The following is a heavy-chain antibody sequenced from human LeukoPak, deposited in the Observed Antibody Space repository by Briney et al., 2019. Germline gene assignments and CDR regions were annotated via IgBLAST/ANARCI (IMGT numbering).Heavy chain of an antibody. Sequence: SETLSLTCNVSGGSISGGGYYCSWIRQHPGKGLEWIGYIYYSGSTYYNPSLKSRVTISVDTSKNHFSLKLSSVTAADTAVYYCARLVLNYAFDIWGQGQWSPSLQ. V-gene: IGHV4-31*03. CDR2: IYYSGST. D-gene: IGHD1-7*01. J-gene: IGHJ3*02. CDR1: GGSISGGGYY. CDR3: ARLVLNYAFDI.